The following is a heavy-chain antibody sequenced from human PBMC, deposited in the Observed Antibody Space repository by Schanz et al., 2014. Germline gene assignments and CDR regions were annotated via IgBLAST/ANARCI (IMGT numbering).Heavy chain of an antibody. J-gene: IGHJ4*03. V-gene: IGHV1-8*01. Sequence: QVQLVQSGAEVKKPGASVRVSCKASGYSFTTYDVNWVRQAPGQGLEWMGWMNPTTGNRGYAQNFQARGTMTRDTSMKTAYMEMNDLKFKDAGLYYCASHYGDLPMWGPGTLIAVSS. CDR1: GYSFTTYD. CDR3: ASHYGDLPM. D-gene: IGHD4-17*01. CDR2: MNPTTGNR.